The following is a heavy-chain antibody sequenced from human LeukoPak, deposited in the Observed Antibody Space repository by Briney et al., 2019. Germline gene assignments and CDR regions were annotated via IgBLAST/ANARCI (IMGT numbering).Heavy chain of an antibody. J-gene: IGHJ4*02. CDR1: GGSISSYY. V-gene: IGHV4-59*01. D-gene: IGHD3-22*01. CDR2: IYYNGNT. CDR3: AREGTLDSSGYYLGY. Sequence: SETLSLTCTVSGGSISSYYWSWIRQPPGKGPEWIGYIYYNGNTNYNPSLKSRVTISVDTSKNQFSLKLSSVTAADTAVYYCAREGTLDSSGYYLGYWGQGTLVTVSS.